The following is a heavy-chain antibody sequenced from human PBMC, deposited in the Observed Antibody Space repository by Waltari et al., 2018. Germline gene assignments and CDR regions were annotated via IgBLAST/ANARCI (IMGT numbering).Heavy chain of an antibody. CDR1: GSTIDSNY. D-gene: IGHD1-1*01. CDR3: ARAGHPNS. V-gene: IGHV3-66*02. J-gene: IGHJ1*01. CDR2: IFADGTT. Sequence: EVYLDQSGGGLVQPGGSLKLSCSAAGSTIDSNYMNWIRQVPGKGLQWISVIFADGTTHYADSVRGRFAISRDTSENTLYLQLSGLRPDDSGFYYCARAGHPNSWGQGALVTVSS.